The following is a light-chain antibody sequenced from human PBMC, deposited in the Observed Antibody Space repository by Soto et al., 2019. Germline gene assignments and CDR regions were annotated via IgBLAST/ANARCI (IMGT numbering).Light chain of an antibody. CDR2: AAS. CDR1: QSISSY. CDR3: QQSYSTPYT. J-gene: IGKJ2*01. Sequence: DIQMTQSPSSLSASVGDRVTITCRASQSISSYLNWYQQKPGKAPKLLIYAASSLQSGVPSRFCGSGSGTDFTLTISNLQPEDFATYYCQQSYSTPYTFGQGTKLEIK. V-gene: IGKV1-39*01.